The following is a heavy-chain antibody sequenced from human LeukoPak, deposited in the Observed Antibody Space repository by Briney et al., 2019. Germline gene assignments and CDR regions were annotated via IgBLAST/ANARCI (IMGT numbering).Heavy chain of an antibody. V-gene: IGHV4-39*01. J-gene: IGHJ5*02. D-gene: IGHD3-3*01. CDR3: AGPPAYDFRPSGGWFDP. Sequence: SETLSLTCTVSGGSISSSSYYWGWIRQPPGKGLEWIGSIYYSGSTYYNPSLKSRVTISVDTSKNQFSLKLSSVTAADTAVYYCAGPPAYDFRPSGGWFDPWGQGTLVTVSS. CDR1: GGSISSSSYY. CDR2: IYYSGST.